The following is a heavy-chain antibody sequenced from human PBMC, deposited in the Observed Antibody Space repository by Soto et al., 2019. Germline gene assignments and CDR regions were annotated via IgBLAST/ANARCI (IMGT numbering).Heavy chain of an antibody. Sequence: GGSLRLSCAASGFTFSSYGMHWVRQAPGKGLEWVAVISYDGSNKYYADSVKGRFTISRDNSKNTLYLQMNSLRAEDTAVYYCAKSFYDYIWGSYRTFDYWGQGTLVTVSS. CDR3: AKSFYDYIWGSYRTFDY. J-gene: IGHJ4*02. D-gene: IGHD3-16*02. CDR2: ISYDGSNK. V-gene: IGHV3-30*18. CDR1: GFTFSSYG.